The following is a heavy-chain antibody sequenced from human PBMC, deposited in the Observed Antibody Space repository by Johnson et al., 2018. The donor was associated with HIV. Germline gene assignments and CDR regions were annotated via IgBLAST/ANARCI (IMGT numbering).Heavy chain of an antibody. D-gene: IGHD3-10*01. CDR2: INWNGGST. CDR1: GFTFDEYG. V-gene: IGHV3-20*04. J-gene: IGHJ3*02. CDR3: ARGHMVRGVTHAFDI. Sequence: VQLVESGGGVVRPGGSLRLSCEVSGFTFDEYGMSWVRQAPGKGLEWVSGINWNGGSTYYADSVKGRFTISRDNSKNTLYLQMNSLRAEDTAVYYCARGHMVRGVTHAFDIWGQGTMVTVSS.